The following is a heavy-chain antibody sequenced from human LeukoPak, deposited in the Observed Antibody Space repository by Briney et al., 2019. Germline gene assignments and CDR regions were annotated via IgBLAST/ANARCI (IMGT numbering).Heavy chain of an antibody. J-gene: IGHJ6*02. Sequence: PSETLSLTCTVSGGSISSGDYYWSWIRQPPGKGLEWIGYIYYSGSTYYNPSLKSRVTISVDTSKNQFSLKLSSVTAADTAVYYCARDRDHYYGMDVWGQGTTVTVSS. V-gene: IGHV4-30-4*01. CDR2: IYYSGST. CDR1: GGSISSGDYY. CDR3: ARDRDHYYGMDV.